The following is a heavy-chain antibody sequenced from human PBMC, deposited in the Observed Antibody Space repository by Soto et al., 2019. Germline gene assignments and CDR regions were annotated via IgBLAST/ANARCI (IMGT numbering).Heavy chain of an antibody. J-gene: IGHJ4*02. CDR1: GGTFGSHA. Sequence: GASVKVSCKASGGTFGSHAISWVRQAPGQGLEWMGGIIPMFATPNYAEKFQGRLSITADESTTTVYMQLSSLRSQDTAVYYCARQFDYDSSGHYYDYWGQGTLVTVSS. CDR2: IIPMFATP. CDR3: ARQFDYDSSGHYYDY. V-gene: IGHV1-69*13. D-gene: IGHD3-22*01.